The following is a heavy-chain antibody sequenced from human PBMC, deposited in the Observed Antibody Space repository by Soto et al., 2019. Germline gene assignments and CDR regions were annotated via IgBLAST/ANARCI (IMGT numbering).Heavy chain of an antibody. V-gene: IGHV1-69*13. CDR1: GGTFSSYA. D-gene: IGHD3-22*01. J-gene: IGHJ4*02. CDR2: IIPIFGTA. CDR3: ARGRYYYDSSGYYPNYYYFDY. Sequence: GASVKVSCKASGGTFSSYAISWVRQAPGQGLEWMGGIIPIFGTANYAQKFQGRVTITADESTSTAYMELSSLRSEDTAVYYCARGRYYYDSSGYYPNYYYFDYWGQGTLVTVSS.